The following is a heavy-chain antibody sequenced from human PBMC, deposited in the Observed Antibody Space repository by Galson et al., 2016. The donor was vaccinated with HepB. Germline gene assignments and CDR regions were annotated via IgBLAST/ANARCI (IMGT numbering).Heavy chain of an antibody. CDR3: AKDQGEHSYGYLSYYYYGMDV. CDR2: IYSTGST. D-gene: IGHD5-18*01. V-gene: IGHV3-66*03. J-gene: IGHJ6*02. Sequence: SLRLSCAASGFTVSNNYMTWVRQAPGKGLEWVSVIYSTGSTKYADSVKGRFTISRDNSKNTLYLQMNSLRAEDTAVYYCAKDQGEHSYGYLSYYYYGMDVWGQGTTVTVSS. CDR1: GFTVSNNY.